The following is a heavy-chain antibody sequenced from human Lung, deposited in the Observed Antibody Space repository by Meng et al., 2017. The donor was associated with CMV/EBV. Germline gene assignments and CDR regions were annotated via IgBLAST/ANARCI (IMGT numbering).Heavy chain of an antibody. V-gene: IGHV3-21*01. CDR2: ISSSGTYI. CDR1: GFTFSSYS. Sequence: GGSXRLXCAASGFTFSSYSMNWVRQAPGKGLEWVSSISSSGTYIYYADSVKGRFTISRDNAQNSLYLQMNSLRAEDTAVYECARDVSPRSSAYFAIFYFYALDFXGQGXTVTVSS. J-gene: IGHJ6*02. CDR3: ARDVSPRSSAYFAIFYFYALDF. D-gene: IGHD2-21*01.